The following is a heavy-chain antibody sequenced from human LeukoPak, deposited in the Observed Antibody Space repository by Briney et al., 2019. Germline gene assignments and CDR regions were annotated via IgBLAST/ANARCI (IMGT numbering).Heavy chain of an antibody. CDR1: GFTFSSYA. Sequence: GGSLRLSCAASGFTFSSYAMSWVRQAPGKGLEWVSAISGSGGSTYYADSVKGRFTISRDNSKNTLYLQMNSLRAEDTAVYYCAKDRQATVRINWFDPWGQGTLVTVSS. D-gene: IGHD4-11*01. V-gene: IGHV3-23*01. CDR2: ISGSGGST. CDR3: AKDRQATVRINWFDP. J-gene: IGHJ5*02.